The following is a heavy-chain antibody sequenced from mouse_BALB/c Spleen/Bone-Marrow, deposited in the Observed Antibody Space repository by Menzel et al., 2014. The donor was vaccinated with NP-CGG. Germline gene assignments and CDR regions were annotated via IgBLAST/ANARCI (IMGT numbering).Heavy chain of an antibody. CDR3: AIYDYDVRYFDV. J-gene: IGHJ1*01. V-gene: IGHV1-4*01. CDR1: GYTFTSYT. CDR2: INPSSGYT. Sequence: QVQLKESGAELARPGASVKMSCKASGYTFTSYTTHWVKQRPGQGLEWIGYINPSSGYTNYNQKFKDKATLTADKSSSTAYMQLSSLTSEDSAVYYCAIYDYDVRYFDVWGAGTTVTVSS. D-gene: IGHD2-4*01.